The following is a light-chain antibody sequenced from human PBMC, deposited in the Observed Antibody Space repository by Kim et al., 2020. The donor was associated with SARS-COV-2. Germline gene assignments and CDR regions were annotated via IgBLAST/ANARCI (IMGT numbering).Light chain of an antibody. V-gene: IGLV4-69*01. J-gene: IGLJ2*01. CDR3: QTWGTGIRV. CDR1: SGHSSYA. CDR2: VKGDGSH. Sequence: ASVNLTCTLSSGHSSYAIAWHQQQPEKGPRYLMKVKGDGSHRRGDGIPDRFSGSSSGAERYLTIASLQSEDEADYYCQTWGTGIRVFGGGTQLTVL.